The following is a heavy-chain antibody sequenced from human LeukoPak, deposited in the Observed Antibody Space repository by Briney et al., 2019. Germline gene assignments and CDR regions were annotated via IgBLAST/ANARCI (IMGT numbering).Heavy chain of an antibody. CDR3: ARHMYSGRYYGTDF. CDR1: GGSINSYY. CDR2: IYDSGNT. J-gene: IGHJ4*02. V-gene: IGHV4-59*08. Sequence: SETLSLTCTVPGGSINSYYWSWIRQPPGKGLEWIGYIYDSGNTDYNPSLKSRVTISVDTSKNQFSLKLSSVTAADTAVYYCARHMYSGRYYGTDFWGQGTLVTVSS. D-gene: IGHD1-26*01.